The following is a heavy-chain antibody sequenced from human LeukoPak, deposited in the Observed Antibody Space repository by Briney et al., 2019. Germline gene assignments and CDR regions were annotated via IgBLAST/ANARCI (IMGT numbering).Heavy chain of an antibody. V-gene: IGHV1-69*06. CDR2: IIPIFGTA. J-gene: IGHJ4*02. CDR3: ARRTLDCSSTSCSYYFDY. Sequence: ASVNVSFKASGGTFSSYAISWVRQAPGQGLEWMGGIIPIFGTANYAQKFQGRVTITADKSTSTAYMELSSLRSEDTAVYYCARRTLDCSSTSCSYYFDYWGQGTLVTVSS. CDR1: GGTFSSYA. D-gene: IGHD2-2*01.